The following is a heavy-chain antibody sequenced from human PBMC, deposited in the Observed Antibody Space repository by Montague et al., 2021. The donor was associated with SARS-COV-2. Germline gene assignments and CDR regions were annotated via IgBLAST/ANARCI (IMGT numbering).Heavy chain of an antibody. J-gene: IGHJ4*02. Sequence: SLRLPCAASGFTFSISAMTWVRQAPGKVLEWVSAISGSGGSTYSADSVKGRFTISRDNPKDTVYLQMNTLRAEDTAVYYCAKLVYYDRAYWGQGTLVIVSP. CDR3: AKLVYYDRAY. D-gene: IGHD3-22*01. V-gene: IGHV3-23*01. CDR2: ISGSGGST. CDR1: GFTFSISA.